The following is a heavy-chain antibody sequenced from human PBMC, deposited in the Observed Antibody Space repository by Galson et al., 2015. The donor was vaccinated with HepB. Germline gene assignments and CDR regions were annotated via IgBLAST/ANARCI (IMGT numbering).Heavy chain of an antibody. Sequence: SVKVSCKASGDTFANYTFSWVRQAPGQGLEWMGGIIPAIHITNYAQNLQGRITITADTSTSTTFLELTRLRSDDAAVYFRASAPVSRSGVRTDYYYYMDVWGKGTTVTVSS. CDR1: GDTFANYT. D-gene: IGHD3/OR15-3a*01. CDR3: ASAPVSRSGVRTDYYYYMDV. J-gene: IGHJ6*03. V-gene: IGHV1-69*10. CDR2: IIPAIHIT.